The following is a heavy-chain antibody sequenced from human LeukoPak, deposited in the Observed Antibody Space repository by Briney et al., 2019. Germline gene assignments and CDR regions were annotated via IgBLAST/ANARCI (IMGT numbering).Heavy chain of an antibody. CDR3: AKEESAAIHYFDY. CDR1: GFTVSSNY. V-gene: IGHV3-53*01. D-gene: IGHD2-2*02. Sequence: PGGSLRLSCAASGFTVSSNYMSWVRQAPGKGLEWVSVIYSGGSTYYADSVKGRFTISRDNSKNTLYLQMNSLRAEDTAVYYCAKEESAAIHYFDYWGQGTLVTVSS. J-gene: IGHJ4*02. CDR2: IYSGGST.